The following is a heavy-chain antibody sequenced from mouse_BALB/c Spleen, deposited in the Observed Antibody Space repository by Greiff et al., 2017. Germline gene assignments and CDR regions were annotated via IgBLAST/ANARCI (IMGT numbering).Heavy chain of an antibody. Sequence: QVQLQQSGAELMKPGASVKISCKATGYTFSSYWIEWVKQRPGQGLEWIGEILPGSGSTDYNEKFKGKATFTADTSSNTAYMQLSSLTSEDSAVYYCAGPAGYYCAMDYWGQGTSVTVSS. CDR1: GYTFSSYW. D-gene: IGHD2-14*01. CDR2: ILPGSGST. CDR3: AGPAGYYCAMDY. V-gene: IGHV1-9*01. J-gene: IGHJ4*01.